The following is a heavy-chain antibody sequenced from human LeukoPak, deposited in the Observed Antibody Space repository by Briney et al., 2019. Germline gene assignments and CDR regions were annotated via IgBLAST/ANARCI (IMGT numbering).Heavy chain of an antibody. CDR2: INHSGST. D-gene: IGHD3-10*01. V-gene: IGHV4-34*01. CDR1: GGSFSGYY. J-gene: IGHJ5*02. CDR3: ARVGGYHYNYNTFSAP. Sequence: SETLSLTCAVYGGSFSGYYWSWIRQPPGKGLEWIGEINHSGSTNYNPSLKSRITIPEDMSKNQFSLKLRSVTAADTAVYYCARVGGYHYNYNTFSAPWGQGSLVTVSS.